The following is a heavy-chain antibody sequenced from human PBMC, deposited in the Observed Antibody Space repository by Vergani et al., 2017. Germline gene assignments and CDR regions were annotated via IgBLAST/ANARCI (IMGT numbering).Heavy chain of an antibody. Sequence: QVQLVESGGGVVQPGGSLRLSCAASGFTFSSYGMHWVRQAPGKGLEWVAFIRYDGSNKYYADSVKGRFTISRDKSKNTLYLQMNSLRAEDTAVYYCAKGVLVPAATGRAEYFQHWGQGTLVTVSS. D-gene: IGHD2-2*01. CDR3: AKGVLVPAATGRAEYFQH. V-gene: IGHV3-30*02. CDR1: GFTFSSYG. CDR2: IRYDGSNK. J-gene: IGHJ1*01.